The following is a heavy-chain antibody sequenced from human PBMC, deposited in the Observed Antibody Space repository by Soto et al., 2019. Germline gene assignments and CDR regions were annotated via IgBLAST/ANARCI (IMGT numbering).Heavy chain of an antibody. D-gene: IGHD3-16*01. Sequence: ASVKVSCKASGYTFTSYGISWVRQAPGQGLEWMGWISAYNGNTNYAQKLQGRVTMTTDTSTSTAYMELRSLRSDDTAVYYCARVFLGGSYYVNGMDVWGQGTTVTVSS. J-gene: IGHJ6*02. V-gene: IGHV1-18*01. CDR2: ISAYNGNT. CDR1: GYTFTSYG. CDR3: ARVFLGGSYYVNGMDV.